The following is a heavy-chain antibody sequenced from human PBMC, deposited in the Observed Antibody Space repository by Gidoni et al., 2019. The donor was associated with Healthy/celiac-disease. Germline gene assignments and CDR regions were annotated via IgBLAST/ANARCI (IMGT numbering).Heavy chain of an antibody. J-gene: IGHJ6*02. D-gene: IGHD4-17*01. CDR3: AAGSTTVTTLDYYYYYGMDV. Sequence: QMQLVQSGPEVKKPGTSVKVSCKASGFTFTSSAVQWVRQARGQRLEWIGWIVVGSGNTNYAQKFQERVTITRDMSTSTAYMELSSLRSEDTAVYYCAAGSTTVTTLDYYYYYGMDVWGQGTTVTVSS. CDR2: IVVGSGNT. CDR1: GFTFTSSA. V-gene: IGHV1-58*01.